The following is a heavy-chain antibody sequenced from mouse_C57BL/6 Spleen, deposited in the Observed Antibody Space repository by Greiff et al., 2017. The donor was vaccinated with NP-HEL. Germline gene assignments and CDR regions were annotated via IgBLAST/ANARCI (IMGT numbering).Heavy chain of an antibody. V-gene: IGHV1-81*01. D-gene: IGHD2-1*01. J-gene: IGHJ4*01. CDR2: IYPRSGNT. CDR1: GYTFTSYG. CDR3: ARGIYYGNQVPSYYAMDY. Sequence: QVQLQQSGAELARPGASVKLSCKASGYTFTSYGISWVKQRTGQGLEWIGEIYPRSGNTYYNEKFKGKATLTADKSSSTAYMELRSLTSEDSAVYFCARGIYYGNQVPSYYAMDYWGQGTSVTVSS.